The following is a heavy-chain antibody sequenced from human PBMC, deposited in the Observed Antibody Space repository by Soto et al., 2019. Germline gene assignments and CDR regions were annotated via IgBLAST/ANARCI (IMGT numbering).Heavy chain of an antibody. D-gene: IGHD2-15*01. Sequence: QITLKESGPTLVKPTQTLTLTCTFSGFSLSTSGVGVGWIRQPPGKALEWLALIYWDDDKRYSPSLKTRLSITKHTSKKQLFVTITHMDPVDTATYYCARQVRYCSGNGCPNLFDPWRQGTLVTVSS. CDR1: GFSLSTSGVG. J-gene: IGHJ5*02. CDR3: ARQVRYCSGNGCPNLFDP. V-gene: IGHV2-5*02. CDR2: IYWDDDK.